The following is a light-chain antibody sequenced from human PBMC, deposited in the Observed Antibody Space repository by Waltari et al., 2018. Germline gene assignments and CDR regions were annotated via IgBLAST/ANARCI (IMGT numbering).Light chain of an antibody. V-gene: IGLV1-40*01. Sequence: QSVLTQPPSVSGAPGQWVTISCTGSRSNIGAGYDVHWYQQLPGTAPKLLIYDNRSRPSGVPDRFSGSKSGTSASRAITGLQAEDEAAYYCQSFDNSLSGVVFGGGTKLTVL. CDR2: DNR. J-gene: IGLJ2*01. CDR1: RSNIGAGYD. CDR3: QSFDNSLSGVV.